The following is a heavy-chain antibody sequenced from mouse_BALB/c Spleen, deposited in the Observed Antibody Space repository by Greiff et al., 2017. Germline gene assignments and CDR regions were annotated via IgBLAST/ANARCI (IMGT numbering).Heavy chain of an antibody. D-gene: IGHD2-14*01. CDR2: IDPANGNT. J-gene: IGHJ3*01. V-gene: IGHV14-3*02. Sequence: VQLQQSGAELVKPGASVKLSCTASGFNFTDSYMHWVKQRPEQGLEWIGRIDPANGNTKYDPKFQGKATITADTSSNTAYLQLSSLTSEDSAVYSCAREWGAYYGNDEAYWGQGTLVTVSA. CDR1: GFNFTDSY. CDR3: AREWGAYYGNDEAY.